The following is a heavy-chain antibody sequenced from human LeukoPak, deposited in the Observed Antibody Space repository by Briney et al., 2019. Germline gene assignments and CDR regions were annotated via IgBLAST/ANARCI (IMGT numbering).Heavy chain of an antibody. J-gene: IGHJ4*02. D-gene: IGHD6-19*01. CDR1: GGTFSSYA. V-gene: IGHV1-69*13. CDR3: ARAGGIAVAGNFDY. Sequence: SVKVSCKASGGTFSSYAMSWVRQAPGQGLEWMGGIIPIFGTANYAQKFQGRVTITADESTSTAYMELSSLRSEDTAVYYCARAGGIAVAGNFDYWGQGNLVTVSS. CDR2: IIPIFGTA.